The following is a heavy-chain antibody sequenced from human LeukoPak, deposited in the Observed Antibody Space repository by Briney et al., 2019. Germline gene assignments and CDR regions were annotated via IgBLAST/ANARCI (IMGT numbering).Heavy chain of an antibody. D-gene: IGHD6-13*01. V-gene: IGHV4-34*01. Sequence: ETLSLTCAVYGGSFSGYYWSWIRQPPGKGLEWIGEINHSGSTNYNPSLKSRVTISVDTSKNQFSLKLSSVTAADTAVYYCARWRVIAAAGIDYWGQGTLVTVSS. CDR1: GGSFSGYY. CDR3: ARWRVIAAAGIDY. CDR2: INHSGST. J-gene: IGHJ4*02.